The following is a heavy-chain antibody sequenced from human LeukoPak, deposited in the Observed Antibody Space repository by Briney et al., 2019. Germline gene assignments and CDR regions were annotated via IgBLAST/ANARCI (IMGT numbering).Heavy chain of an antibody. D-gene: IGHD2-21*02. Sequence: PGGSLRLSCAASGFTFSSYSMNWVRQAPGKGLEWVSSISSSSSYIYYADSVKGRFTISRDNAKNSLYLQMNSLRAEDTAVYYCARALYCGGDCYPFDYWGQGTLVALSS. CDR2: ISSSSSYI. V-gene: IGHV3-21*01. J-gene: IGHJ4*02. CDR1: GFTFSSYS. CDR3: ARALYCGGDCYPFDY.